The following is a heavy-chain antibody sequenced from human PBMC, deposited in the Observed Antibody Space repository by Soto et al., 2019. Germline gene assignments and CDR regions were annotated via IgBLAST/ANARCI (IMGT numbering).Heavy chain of an antibody. Sequence: QVQLQESGPGLVKPSQTLSLTCTVSGGSITSGGYYWSWIRQHPGKGLEYIGYIYYTGSTYYNPSLKSRVTISVDTSKNQFSLKLSSVTAAATAVYYCAAEVGFGPLFDCWGQGTLVTVSS. CDR2: IYYTGST. V-gene: IGHV4-31*03. J-gene: IGHJ4*02. D-gene: IGHD3-3*01. CDR1: GGSITSGGYY. CDR3: AAEVGFGPLFDC.